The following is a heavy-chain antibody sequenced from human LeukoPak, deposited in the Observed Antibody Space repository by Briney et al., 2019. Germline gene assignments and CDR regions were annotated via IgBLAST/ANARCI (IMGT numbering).Heavy chain of an antibody. CDR2: ISGGGGNT. CDR1: GFTFSRYA. D-gene: IGHD4-17*01. Sequence: GGSLRLSCAASGFTFSRYAMTWVRQAPGKGLEWVSGISGGGGNTYYADSMKGRLTISRDNSKNTLYLQMNSLTAEDTAVYYCAKDRDFGDPYYYYGMDVWGQGTTVTVSS. V-gene: IGHV3-23*01. CDR3: AKDRDFGDPYYYYGMDV. J-gene: IGHJ6*02.